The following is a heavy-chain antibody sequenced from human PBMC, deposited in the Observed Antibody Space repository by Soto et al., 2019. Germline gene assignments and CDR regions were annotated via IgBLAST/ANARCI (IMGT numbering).Heavy chain of an antibody. J-gene: IGHJ5*02. CDR3: ARADDYKSSWFDP. CDR2: INYSGST. V-gene: IGHV4-61*01. Sequence: QVLLQESGPGLVKPSETLSLTCIVSGGSVSSVTYYWSWIRQPPGKGLEWIGYINYSGSTNYNPSLKSRVSMSLDTSTNQFSLKLISVTAADTAVYYCARADDYKSSWFDPWGQGTLVTVSS. D-gene: IGHD4-4*01. CDR1: GGSVSSVTYY.